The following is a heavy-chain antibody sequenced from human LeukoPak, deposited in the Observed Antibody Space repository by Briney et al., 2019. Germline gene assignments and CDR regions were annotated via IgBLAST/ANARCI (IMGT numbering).Heavy chain of an antibody. D-gene: IGHD6-25*01. Sequence: GGSLRLSCGASGFTFRDYWMSWVRQAPGKGLEWVANIQSDGNEKNYIDSVQGRFTISRDNAKTSLYLQMNSLRAEDTAVYYCARDSAAATYYGVDVWGQGTTVTVSS. CDR2: IQSDGNEK. CDR1: GFTFRDYW. V-gene: IGHV3-7*01. CDR3: ARDSAAATYYGVDV. J-gene: IGHJ6*02.